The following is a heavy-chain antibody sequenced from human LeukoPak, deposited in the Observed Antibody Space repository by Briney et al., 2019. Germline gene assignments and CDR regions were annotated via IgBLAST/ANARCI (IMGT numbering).Heavy chain of an antibody. CDR2: IYYSGST. CDR3: ARGSVTMVRGEFDH. D-gene: IGHD3-10*01. CDR1: GGSISSYY. Sequence: SETLSLTCTVSGGSISSYYWSWIRQPPGKGLEWIGYIYYSGSTYYNPSLKSRVTISVDTSKNQFSLKLSSVTAADTAVYYCARGSVTMVRGEFDHWGQGTLVTVSS. J-gene: IGHJ4*02. V-gene: IGHV4-59*12.